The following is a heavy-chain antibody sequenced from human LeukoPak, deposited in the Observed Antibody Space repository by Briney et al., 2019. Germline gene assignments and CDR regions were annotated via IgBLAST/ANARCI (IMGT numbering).Heavy chain of an antibody. CDR1: GFTFINYN. CDR3: ASIIRYYYDSSGFPSG. D-gene: IGHD3-22*01. J-gene: IGHJ4*02. V-gene: IGHV3-21*01. CDR2: ISSSSSYI. Sequence: GGSLRLSCAASGFTFINYNMNWVRQAPGKGLEWVSSISSSSSYIYYADSVKGRFTISRDNAKNSLYLQMNSLRAEDTAVYYCASIIRYYYDSSGFPSGWGQGTLVTVSS.